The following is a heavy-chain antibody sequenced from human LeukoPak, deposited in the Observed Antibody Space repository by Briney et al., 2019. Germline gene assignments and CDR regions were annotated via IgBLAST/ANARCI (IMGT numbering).Heavy chain of an antibody. V-gene: IGHV6-1*01. CDR3: VREPERGTSWFVWDS. CDR1: GDSVSSNSAA. J-gene: IGHJ4*02. Sequence: SQTLSLTCAISGDSVSSNSAAWNWIRQSPSRGLEWLGRTYYRSKWYYDYAVSVKSRITINPNTSKNQLSLQLNSVTPEDTAVYYCVREPERGTSWFVWDSWGQGTLVTVSS. D-gene: IGHD6-13*01. CDR2: TYYRSKWYY.